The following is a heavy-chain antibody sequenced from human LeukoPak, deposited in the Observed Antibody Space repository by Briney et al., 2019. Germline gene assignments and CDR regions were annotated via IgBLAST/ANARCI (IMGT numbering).Heavy chain of an antibody. CDR1: GFTFSSYG. CDR2: IRYDGSNK. J-gene: IGHJ4*02. CDR3: AKNDYGDYGADY. D-gene: IGHD4-17*01. Sequence: GGSLRFSCAASGFTFSSYGMHWVRQAPGKGLEWVAFIRYDGSNKYYADSVKGRFTISRDNSKNTLYLQMNSLRAEDTAVYYCAKNDYGDYGADYWGQGTLVTVSS. V-gene: IGHV3-30*02.